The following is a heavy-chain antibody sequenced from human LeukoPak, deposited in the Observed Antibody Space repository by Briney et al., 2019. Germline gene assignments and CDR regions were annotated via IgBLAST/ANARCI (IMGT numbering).Heavy chain of an antibody. CDR1: GYTLTELS. J-gene: IGHJ3*02. CDR2: FDPEDGET. V-gene: IGHV1-24*01. CDR3: ATVSFTGIWTAFDI. Sequence: ASVKVSCKVSGYTLTELSMHWVRQAPGKGLEWMGGFDPEDGETIYAQKFQGRVTMTEDTSTDTAYMELSSLRSEDTAVYYCATVSFTGIWTAFDIWGQGTMVTVSS. D-gene: IGHD6-13*01.